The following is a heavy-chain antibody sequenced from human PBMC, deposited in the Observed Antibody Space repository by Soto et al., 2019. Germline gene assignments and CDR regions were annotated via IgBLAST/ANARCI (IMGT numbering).Heavy chain of an antibody. D-gene: IGHD2-2*01. CDR2: IIPILGIA. Sequence: SVKVSCKASGGTFSSYTISWVRQAPGQGLEWMGRIIPILGIANYAQKFQGRVTITADKSTSTAYMELRSLRSEDTAVYYCARCSSTSWFDYWGQGTLVTVSS. CDR3: ARCSSTSWFDY. V-gene: IGHV1-69*02. J-gene: IGHJ4*02. CDR1: GGTFSSYT.